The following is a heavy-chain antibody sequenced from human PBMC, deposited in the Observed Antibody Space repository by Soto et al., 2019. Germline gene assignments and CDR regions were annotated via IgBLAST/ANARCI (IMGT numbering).Heavy chain of an antibody. Sequence: ASVKVSCKASGYTFTSYDINWVRQATGQGLEWMGWMNPNSGNTGYAQKFQGRVTMARNTSISTAYMELSSLRSEDTAVYYCARAQGGSGSYYDAFDIWGQGTMVTVSS. V-gene: IGHV1-8*01. CDR1: GYTFTSYD. J-gene: IGHJ3*02. CDR3: ARAQGGSGSYYDAFDI. D-gene: IGHD3-10*01. CDR2: MNPNSGNT.